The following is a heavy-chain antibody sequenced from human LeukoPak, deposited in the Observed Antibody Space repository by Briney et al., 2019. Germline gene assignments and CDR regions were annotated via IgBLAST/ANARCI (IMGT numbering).Heavy chain of an antibody. CDR1: GFTFSSYG. J-gene: IGHJ4*02. D-gene: IGHD2-2*01. Sequence: GGSLRLSCAASGFTFSSYGMHWVRQAPGKGLEWVAFIRYDGSNKYYADSVKGRFTISRDNSKNTRYLQMNSLRAEDTAVYYCAKVPAAATGGFDYWGQGTLVTVSS. CDR3: AKVPAAATGGFDY. V-gene: IGHV3-30*02. CDR2: IRYDGSNK.